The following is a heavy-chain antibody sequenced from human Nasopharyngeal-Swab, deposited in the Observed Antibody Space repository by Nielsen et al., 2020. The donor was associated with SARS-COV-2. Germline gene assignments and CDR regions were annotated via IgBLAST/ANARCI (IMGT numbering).Heavy chain of an antibody. J-gene: IGHJ6*03. CDR2: ISTGGTT. Sequence: GESLKISCAASGFTFSNYAMTWVRQAPGKGLEWVSLISTGGTTSYADSVKGRFTISRDISKNTLYLQMNSLRAEDTAVYYCARDRGFDGYYYMDVWGKGTTVTVSS. CDR3: ARDRGFDGYYYMDV. D-gene: IGHD3-10*01. CDR1: GFTFSNYA. V-gene: IGHV3-53*01.